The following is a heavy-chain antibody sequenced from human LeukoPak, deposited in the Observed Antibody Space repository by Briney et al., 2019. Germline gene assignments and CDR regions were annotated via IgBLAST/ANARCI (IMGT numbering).Heavy chain of an antibody. V-gene: IGHV3-30*02. D-gene: IGHD3-22*01. Sequence: GGSLRLSCAASGFTFSPYGMHLVRQTPGRGLEWVAFIRNDGTNKYYADSVKGRFTISRDNSKNTLYLQMNSLRAEDTAVYYCAADAGGYYDSSGYYFENAFDIWGQGTMVTVSS. CDR1: GFTFSPYG. CDR2: IRNDGTNK. J-gene: IGHJ3*02. CDR3: AADAGGYYDSSGYYFENAFDI.